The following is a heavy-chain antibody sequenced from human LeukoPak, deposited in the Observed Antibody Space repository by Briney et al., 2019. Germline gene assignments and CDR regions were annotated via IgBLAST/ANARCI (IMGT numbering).Heavy chain of an antibody. Sequence: ETLSLTCAVYGGSFSSYSMNWVRQAPGKGLEWVSYISSSSSTIYYADSVKGRFTISRDNAKNSLYLQMNSLRAEDTAVYYCAREYYYDSSGIIWGQGTLVTVSS. CDR3: AREYYYDSSGII. V-gene: IGHV3-48*01. CDR1: GGSFSSYS. J-gene: IGHJ4*02. D-gene: IGHD3-22*01. CDR2: ISSSSSTI.